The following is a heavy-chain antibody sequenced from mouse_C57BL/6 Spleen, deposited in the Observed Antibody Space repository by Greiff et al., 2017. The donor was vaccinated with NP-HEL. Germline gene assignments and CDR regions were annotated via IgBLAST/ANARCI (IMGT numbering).Heavy chain of an antibody. J-gene: IGHJ2*01. CDR1: GYSFTGYY. D-gene: IGHD1-1*01. Sequence: VQLKESGPELVKPGASVKISCKASGYSFTGYYMHWVKQSSEKSLEWIGEINPSTGGTSYNQKFKGKATLTVDKSSSTAYMQLKSLTSEDSAVYYCARPLRWGDYFDYWGQGTTLTVSS. V-gene: IGHV1-43*01. CDR2: INPSTGGT. CDR3: ARPLRWGDYFDY.